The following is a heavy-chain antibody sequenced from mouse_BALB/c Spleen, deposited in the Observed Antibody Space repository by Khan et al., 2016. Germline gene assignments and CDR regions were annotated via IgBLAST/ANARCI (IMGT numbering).Heavy chain of an antibody. CDR2: IDPAHGNT. J-gene: IGHJ2*01. Sequence: VQLQQSGAELVKPGASVKLSCTASGFNIKDTYMHWVKQRPEQGLEWIGRIDPAHGNTKYDPKFQGKATITADTSSNTAYLQLSSLTSEDPAVYYGARLRLPYWGQGTTLTVSS. V-gene: IGHV14-3*02. D-gene: IGHD1-2*01. CDR1: GFNIKDTY. CDR3: ARLRLPY.